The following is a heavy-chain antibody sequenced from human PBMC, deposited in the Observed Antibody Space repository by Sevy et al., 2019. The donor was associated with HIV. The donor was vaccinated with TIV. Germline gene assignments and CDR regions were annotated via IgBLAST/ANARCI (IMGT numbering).Heavy chain of an antibody. CDR3: ARRVAAAGQGNEYFQH. CDR1: GGSITDKKYY. V-gene: IGHV4-39*01. D-gene: IGHD6-13*01. Sequence: SETLSLTCTVSGGSITDKKYYWAWIHQPPGKGLEWIGSISYGGSTYYNPSLQSRVTLSVDTCKNQFSLNLSSVTAADTAKYYCARRVAAAGQGNEYFQHWGRGTLVTVSS. J-gene: IGHJ1*01. CDR2: ISYGGST.